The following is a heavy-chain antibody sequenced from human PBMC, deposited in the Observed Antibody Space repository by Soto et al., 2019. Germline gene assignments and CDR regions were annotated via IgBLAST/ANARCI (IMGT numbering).Heavy chain of an antibody. CDR2: VVVGSGNT. V-gene: IGHV1-58*02. CDR3: AADSGDDSTGYGADY. D-gene: IGHD3-22*01. CDR1: GLTFTSSA. J-gene: IGHJ4*02. Sequence: QMQLVQSGPEVKKPGTSVKVSCKASGLTFTSSAIQWVRQGRGQRLEWIGWVVVGSGNTNYAPQFQERVTITRDTATRTSYMELSSLRSEDTALYYCAADSGDDSTGYGADYWGQGTLVTVSS.